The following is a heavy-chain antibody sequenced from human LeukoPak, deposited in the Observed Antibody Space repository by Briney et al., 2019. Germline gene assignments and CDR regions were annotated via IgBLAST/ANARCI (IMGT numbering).Heavy chain of an antibody. CDR2: IIPIFGTA. CDR1: GYTFTSYY. CDR3: ARDTRGVKTFDY. Sequence: SVKVSCKASGYTFTSYYMHWVRQAPGQGLEWMGGIIPIFGTANYAQKFQGRVTITADESTSTAYMELSSLRSEDTAVYYCARDTRGVKTFDYWGQGTLVTVSS. D-gene: IGHD3-10*01. J-gene: IGHJ4*02. V-gene: IGHV1-69*13.